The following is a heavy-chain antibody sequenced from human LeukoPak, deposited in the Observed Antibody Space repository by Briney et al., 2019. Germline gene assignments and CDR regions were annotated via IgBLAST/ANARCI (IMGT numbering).Heavy chain of an antibody. CDR3: ATEGCSSTSCYRYYYYGMAV. CDR2: FDPEDGET. CDR1: GYTLTELS. D-gene: IGHD2-2*01. Sequence: ASVKVSCKVSGYTLTELSMHWVRQAPGKGREWMGGFDPEDGETIYAQKFQGRVTMTEDTSTDTAYMELSSLRSEDTAVYYCATEGCSSTSCYRYYYYGMAVWGQGTTVTVSS. V-gene: IGHV1-24*01. J-gene: IGHJ6*02.